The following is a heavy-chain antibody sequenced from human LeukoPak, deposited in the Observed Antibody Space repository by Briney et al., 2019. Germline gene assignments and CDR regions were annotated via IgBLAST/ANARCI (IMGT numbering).Heavy chain of an antibody. Sequence: GGSLRLSCAASGFTFSSYWMSWVRQAPGKGLEWVANIKQDGSEKFYVDSVKGRFTISRDNAKNSLYLQMNSLRAEDTAVYYCAREGSDWNYYYYMDVWGKGTTVTVAS. V-gene: IGHV3-7*01. CDR3: AREGSDWNYYYYMDV. CDR2: IKQDGSEK. D-gene: IGHD6-19*01. J-gene: IGHJ6*03. CDR1: GFTFSSYW.